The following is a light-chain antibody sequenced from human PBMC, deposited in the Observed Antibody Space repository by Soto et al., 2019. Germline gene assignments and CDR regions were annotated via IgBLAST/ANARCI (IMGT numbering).Light chain of an antibody. J-gene: IGLJ3*02. V-gene: IGLV4-60*02. CDR2: LEGSGSY. CDR3: ETWDSNTQNWV. CDR1: SGHSSYI. Sequence: QTVVTQSSSASASLGSSVKLTCTLSSGHSSYIIAWHQQQPGKAPRYLMKLEGSGSYNKGSGVPDRFSGSSSGADRYLTISNLQFDDEADYDCETWDSNTQNWVFGGGTKLTVL.